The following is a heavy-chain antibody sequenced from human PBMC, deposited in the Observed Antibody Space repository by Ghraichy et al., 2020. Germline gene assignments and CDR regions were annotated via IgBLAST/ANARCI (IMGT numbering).Heavy chain of an antibody. CDR1: GGSFSGYY. Sequence: SETLSLTCAVYGGSFSGYYWSWIRQPPGKGLEWNGEINHSGRTKYNPSLKSRVTISVDTSKNQFSLKLSSVTAADTAVYYCARRRGYSYGPEKNYYYYYMDVWGKGTTVTVSS. CDR3: ARRRGYSYGPEKNYYYYYMDV. J-gene: IGHJ6*03. D-gene: IGHD5-18*01. CDR2: INHSGRT. V-gene: IGHV4-34*01.